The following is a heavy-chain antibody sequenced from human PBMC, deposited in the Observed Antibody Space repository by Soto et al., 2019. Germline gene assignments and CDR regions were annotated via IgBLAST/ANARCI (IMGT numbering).Heavy chain of an antibody. D-gene: IGHD2-2*01. CDR3: ARDLKYCSSTSCVP. CDR2: ISYDGSNK. CDR1: GFTFSSYA. V-gene: IGHV3-30-3*01. J-gene: IGHJ5*02. Sequence: QVQLVESGGGVVQPGRSLRLSCAASGFTFSSYAMHWVRQAPGKGLEWVAVISYDGSNKYYADSVKGRFTISRDNCKNTLYLQMNSLRAEDTAVYYCARDLKYCSSTSCVPWGQGTLVTVSS.